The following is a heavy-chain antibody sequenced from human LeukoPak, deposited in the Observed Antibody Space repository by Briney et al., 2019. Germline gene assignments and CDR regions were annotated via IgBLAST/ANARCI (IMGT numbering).Heavy chain of an antibody. D-gene: IGHD3-22*01. Sequence: SETPSLTCTVSGGPIYSYYWSWIRQTAGKGLEWIGRLYPGVSTNYNPSLQSRVTMSVDTSKSQFALKLSAVTAADTAVYYCARLKFYDSTGYSPGHYMDVWGKGTTVIVSS. J-gene: IGHJ6*03. V-gene: IGHV4-4*07. CDR2: LYPGVST. CDR3: ARLKFYDSTGYSPGHYMDV. CDR1: GGPIYSYY.